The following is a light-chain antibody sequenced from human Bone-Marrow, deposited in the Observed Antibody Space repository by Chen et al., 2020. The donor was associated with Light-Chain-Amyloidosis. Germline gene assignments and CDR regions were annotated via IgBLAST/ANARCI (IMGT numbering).Light chain of an antibody. CDR2: GSS. V-gene: IGKV3-20*01. Sequence: EIVLTQSPGTLSLSPGEGANLSCRASQTISSNYLTWYQQKFGQAPRLLIYGSSSRATGIPDRFTGSGSETDLTLTSNRLEPEDFAMYYGQQYGTSPQTVGGGTKVEIK. J-gene: IGKJ4*01. CDR1: QTISSNY. CDR3: QQYGTSPQT.